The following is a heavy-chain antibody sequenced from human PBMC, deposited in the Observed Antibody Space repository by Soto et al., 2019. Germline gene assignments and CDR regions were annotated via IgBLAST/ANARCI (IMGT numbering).Heavy chain of an antibody. D-gene: IGHD3-10*01. CDR1: GYTFTSYG. CDR2: ISAYNGNT. Sequence: ASVKVSCKASGYTFTSYGISWVRQAPGQGLEWMGWISAYNGNTNYAQKLQGRVTMTTDTSTSTAYMELRSLRSDDTAVYYCARDQDYYAILRRQNWFDPWGQGTLVTASS. J-gene: IGHJ5*02. CDR3: ARDQDYYAILRRQNWFDP. V-gene: IGHV1-18*04.